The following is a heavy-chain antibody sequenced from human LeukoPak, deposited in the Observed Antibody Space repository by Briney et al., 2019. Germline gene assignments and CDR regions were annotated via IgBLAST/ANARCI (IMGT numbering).Heavy chain of an antibody. CDR1: GGSISSYY. Sequence: SETLSLTRTVSGGSISSYYWSWIRQPPGKGLEWIGHIYYSGSTNYNPSLKSRVTISVDTSKNQFSLKLSSVTAADTAVYYCARANYDILTPYYFDYWGQGTLVTVSS. D-gene: IGHD3-9*01. V-gene: IGHV4-59*01. CDR2: IYYSGST. J-gene: IGHJ4*02. CDR3: ARANYDILTPYYFDY.